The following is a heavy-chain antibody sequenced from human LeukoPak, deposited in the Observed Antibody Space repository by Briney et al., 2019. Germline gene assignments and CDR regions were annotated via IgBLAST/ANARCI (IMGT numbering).Heavy chain of an antibody. CDR1: GGSIRSYY. CDR2: IYYSGST. Sequence: SETLSLTCTVSGGSIRSYYWSWIRQPPGKGLEWIAYIYYSGSTNYNPSLKSRVTISVDTSKNQFSLKLSSVTAADTAVYYCARGRLITMVRGVIGGWFDPWGQGTLVTVSS. J-gene: IGHJ5*02. V-gene: IGHV4-59*01. CDR3: ARGRLITMVRGVIGGWFDP. D-gene: IGHD3-10*01.